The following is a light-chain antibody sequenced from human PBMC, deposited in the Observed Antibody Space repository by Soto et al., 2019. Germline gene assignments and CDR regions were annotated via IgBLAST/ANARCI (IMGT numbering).Light chain of an antibody. CDR3: QQYNSYSGT. V-gene: IGKV1-5*01. CDR1: QTISSW. CDR2: DAS. J-gene: IGKJ1*01. Sequence: DIQMTQSPSTLSGSVGDRFTITCRASQTISSWLAWYQQKPGKAPKLLIYDASSLESGVPSRFSGSGSGTEFTLTISSLQPDDFATYYCQQYNSYSGTFGQGTKV.